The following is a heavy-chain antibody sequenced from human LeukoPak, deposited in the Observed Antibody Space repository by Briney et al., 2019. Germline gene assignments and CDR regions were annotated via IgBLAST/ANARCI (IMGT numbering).Heavy chain of an antibody. Sequence: GGSLRLSCAASGFTFSDYYMSWIRQTPGKGLELVSFVSSRGSTIYYADSVKGRFTISRDNAKDSLSLQMNTLRAEDTAVYYCAIVRYNYGSYCFDYWGQGTLVTVSS. D-gene: IGHD5-18*01. CDR1: GFTFSDYY. J-gene: IGHJ4*02. CDR3: AIVRYNYGSYCFDY. V-gene: IGHV3-11*04. CDR2: VSSRGSTI.